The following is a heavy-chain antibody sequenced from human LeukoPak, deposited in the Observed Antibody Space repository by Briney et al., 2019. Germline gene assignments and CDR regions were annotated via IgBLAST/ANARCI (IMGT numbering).Heavy chain of an antibody. CDR3: ASRYSSGWFYH. V-gene: IGHV3-48*04. Sequence: GGSLRLSCAASGFTFSSYSMNWVRQAPGKGLEWVSYISSGSRTIYYADSVKGRFTISRGNAKNSLYLQMNSLRAEDTAVYYCASRYSSGWFYHSGQGTLVTVSS. CDR1: GFTFSSYS. D-gene: IGHD6-19*01. CDR2: ISSGSRTI. J-gene: IGHJ5*02.